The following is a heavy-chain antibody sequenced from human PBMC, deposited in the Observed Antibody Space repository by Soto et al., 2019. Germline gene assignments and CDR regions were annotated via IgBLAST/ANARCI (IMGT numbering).Heavy chain of an antibody. V-gene: IGHV3-33*01. Sequence: QVQLVESGGGVVQPGRSLRLSCAASGFTFSSYGMHWVRQAPGKGLEWVAVIWYDGSNKYYADSVKGRFTISKDNSKNTLYLQMNSLRAEDTAVYYCARDGEGYMDVWGKGTTVTVSS. CDR1: GFTFSSYG. CDR2: IWYDGSNK. J-gene: IGHJ6*03. CDR3: ARDGEGYMDV.